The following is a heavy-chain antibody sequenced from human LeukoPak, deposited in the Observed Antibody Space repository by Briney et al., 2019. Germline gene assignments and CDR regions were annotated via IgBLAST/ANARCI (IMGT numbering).Heavy chain of an antibody. D-gene: IGHD3-3*01. CDR3: AGVRFLERSQYYFDY. J-gene: IGHJ4*02. V-gene: IGHV3-7*01. CDR2: IKQDGSEK. Sequence: PGGSLRLSCAASEFTFNIYWMSWVRQAPGKGLERVANIKQDGSEKYYVDSVEGRFTISRDNAKNSLYLQMNSLRAEDTAVYYCAGVRFLERSQYYFDYWGQGTLVTVSS. CDR1: EFTFNIYW.